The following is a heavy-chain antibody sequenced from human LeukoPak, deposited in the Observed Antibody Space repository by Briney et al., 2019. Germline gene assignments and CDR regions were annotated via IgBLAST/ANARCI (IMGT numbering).Heavy chain of an antibody. D-gene: IGHD2-2*01. Sequence: GGSLRLSCAASGFTFSDYYMSWIRQAPGKGLEWVSYISSSSSYTNYADSVKGRFTISRDNAKNSLYLQMNSLRAEDTAVYYCARVSGSTSCYDYWGQGTLVTVSS. J-gene: IGHJ4*02. CDR1: GFTFSDYY. V-gene: IGHV3-11*06. CDR2: ISSSSSYT. CDR3: ARVSGSTSCYDY.